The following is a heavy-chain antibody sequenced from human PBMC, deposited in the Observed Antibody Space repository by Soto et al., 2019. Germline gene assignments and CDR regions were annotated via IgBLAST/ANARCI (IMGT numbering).Heavy chain of an antibody. CDR2: IIPIFPTA. CDR1: GGTFGNSA. CDR3: ARDKGRQQFCGNYYYGIDV. J-gene: IGHJ6*02. Sequence: QVQLVQSGAEVKNPGSSVTVSCKASGGTFGNSAISGVRQAPGQGLEWVGGIIPIFPTADYAQNFQGRLTITANEATSTTYMELTRLRSEDTAVYYCARDKGRQQFCGNYYYGIDVWGQGTTVTVSS. V-gene: IGHV1-69*12.